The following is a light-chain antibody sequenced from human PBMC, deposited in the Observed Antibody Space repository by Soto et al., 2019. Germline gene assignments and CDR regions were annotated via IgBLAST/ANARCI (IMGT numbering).Light chain of an antibody. Sequence: QSALAQPPSVSGPPGQSITISCTGTSSDVAGYNYVSWYQSHLGNAPKHMIYEVSDRPLGDFNRFSGSKSGSTASLTISGLQGEDVPDYYGTLDASRSTVDVFGTWTKVNV. J-gene: IGLJ1*01. CDR3: TLDASRSTVDV. CDR2: EVS. V-gene: IGLV2-14*01. CDR1: SSDVAGYNY.